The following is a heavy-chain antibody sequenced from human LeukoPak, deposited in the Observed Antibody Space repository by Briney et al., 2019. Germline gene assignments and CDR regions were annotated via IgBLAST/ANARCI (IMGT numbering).Heavy chain of an antibody. CDR2: INPNSGDT. J-gene: IGHJ3*02. D-gene: IGHD1-1*01. Sequence: GASVEVSCKASGYSFTGYNMYWVRQAPGQGLEWMGWINPNSGDTNYAQKFQGRVTMTRDTSITTAYMELSRLRSDDTAMYYCVRGTSNACHIWGQGTMVTVSS. CDR1: GYSFTGYN. CDR3: VRGTSNACHI. V-gene: IGHV1-2*02.